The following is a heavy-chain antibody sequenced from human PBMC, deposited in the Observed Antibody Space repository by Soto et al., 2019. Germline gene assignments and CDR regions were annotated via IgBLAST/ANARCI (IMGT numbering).Heavy chain of an antibody. J-gene: IGHJ5*02. CDR3: EREEEIAVAPNNWVDX. V-gene: IGHV6-1*01. Sequence: QTLSLTCAISGDSVSSNSAAWNWIRQSPSIGLECLGSKYYRTKWYNDYAVSVKSRITINPDTSKNQFYLKLNSVTPEDTAVYYCEREEEIAVAPNNWVDXWGQGTLVTVS. CDR2: KYYRTKWYN. D-gene: IGHD6-19*01. CDR1: GDSVSSNSAA.